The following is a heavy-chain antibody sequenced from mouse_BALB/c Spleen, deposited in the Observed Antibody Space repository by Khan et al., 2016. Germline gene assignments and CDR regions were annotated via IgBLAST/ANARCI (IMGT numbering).Heavy chain of an antibody. D-gene: IGHD2-14*01. CDR2: FHPGSGGT. CDR1: GYTFTDYE. V-gene: IGHV1-15*01. J-gene: IGHJ3*01. CDR3: TNRCEAWFTW. Sequence: QVRLQQSGAELVRPGASVKLSCKALGYTFTDYEMHWVRQTPVHGLEWIGGFHPGSGGTAYNQGFKGKATLTDDKSSSTAYMELSSLTSEDSAVYYCTNRCEAWFTWWGQGTVVTVSA.